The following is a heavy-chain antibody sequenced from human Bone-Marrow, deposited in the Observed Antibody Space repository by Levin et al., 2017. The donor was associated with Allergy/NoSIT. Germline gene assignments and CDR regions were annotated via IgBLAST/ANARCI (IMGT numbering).Heavy chain of an antibody. V-gene: IGHV3-20*04. Sequence: LSLTCAASGFTFDDYGMSWVRQAPGKGLEWVSGINWNGGSTGYADSVKGRFTISRDNAKNSLYLQMNSLRAEDTALYYCARDLWRDIVVVPAATPGDWGQGTLVTVSS. CDR2: INWNGGST. J-gene: IGHJ4*02. D-gene: IGHD2-2*01. CDR3: ARDLWRDIVVVPAATPGD. CDR1: GFTFDDYG.